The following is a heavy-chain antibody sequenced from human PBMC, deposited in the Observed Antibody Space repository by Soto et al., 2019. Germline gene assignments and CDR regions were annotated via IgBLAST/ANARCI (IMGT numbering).Heavy chain of an antibody. J-gene: IGHJ4*02. D-gene: IGHD3-22*01. CDR1: GGSISSYY. CDR3: ARHYGGYYLFDY. CDR2: IYYSGST. Sequence: SETLSLTCTVSGGSISSYYWSWIRQPPGKGLEWIGYIYYSGSTNYNPSLKSRVTISVDTSKNQFSLKLSSVTAADTAVYYCARHYGGYYLFDYWGQGTLVTVSS. V-gene: IGHV4-59*08.